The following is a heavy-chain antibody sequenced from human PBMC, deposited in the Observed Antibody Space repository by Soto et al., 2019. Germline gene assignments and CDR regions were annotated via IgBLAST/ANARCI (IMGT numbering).Heavy chain of an antibody. CDR3: TTGLSNGYYNFDY. V-gene: IGHV3-15*01. Sequence: GGSLRLSCAASGFTFNNAWMSWVRQAPGKGLEWVGRIKGEADGGTTDYAAPVKGRITISRDHSKDTLYLRMNSLKTEDTAVYYCTTGLSNGYYNFDYWGQGNPVTGSS. D-gene: IGHD3-22*01. CDR1: GFTFNNAW. J-gene: IGHJ4*02. CDR2: IKGEADGGTT.